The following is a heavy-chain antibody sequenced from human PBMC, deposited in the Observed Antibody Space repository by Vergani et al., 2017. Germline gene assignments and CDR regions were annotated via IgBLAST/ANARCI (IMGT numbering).Heavy chain of an antibody. Sequence: EVQLVESGGGLVKPGGSLRLSCAASGFNFSNAWMSWVRQAPGKGLEWVGRIKSKTDGGTTDYAAPVKGRFTISRDDSKHTLYLQMNSLKTEDTAVYYCTTDIQMATIDYWGQGTLVTVSS. D-gene: IGHD5-24*01. V-gene: IGHV3-15*01. CDR3: TTDIQMATIDY. CDR2: IKSKTDGGTT. J-gene: IGHJ4*02. CDR1: GFNFSNAW.